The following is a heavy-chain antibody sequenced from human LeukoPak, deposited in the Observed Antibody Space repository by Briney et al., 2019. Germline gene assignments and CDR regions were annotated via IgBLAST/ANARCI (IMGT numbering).Heavy chain of an antibody. CDR3: ARLYSSSSPYYYYGMDV. V-gene: IGHV4-34*01. D-gene: IGHD6-6*01. Sequence: SETLSLTCAVYGGSFSGYYWSWIRQPPGKGLEWIGEINHSGSTNYNPSLKSRVTISVDTSKNQFSLKLSSVTAADTAVYYCARLYSSSSPYYYYGMDVWGQGTTVTVSS. CDR1: GGSFSGYY. CDR2: INHSGST. J-gene: IGHJ6*02.